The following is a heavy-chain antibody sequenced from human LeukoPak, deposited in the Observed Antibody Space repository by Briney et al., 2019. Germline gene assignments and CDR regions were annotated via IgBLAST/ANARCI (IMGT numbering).Heavy chain of an antibody. CDR1: GFTFSNAW. CDR3: TTEDIVVVPAATY. J-gene: IGHJ4*02. D-gene: IGHD2-2*01. CDR2: IKSKTDGGTT. V-gene: IGHV3-15*01. Sequence: GGSLRLSCAASGFTFSNAWMSWVRQAPGKGLEWVGRIKSKTDGGTTDYAAPVKGRFTISRDDSKNTLYLQMNSLKTEDTAVYYCTTEDIVVVPAATYWGRGTLVTVSS.